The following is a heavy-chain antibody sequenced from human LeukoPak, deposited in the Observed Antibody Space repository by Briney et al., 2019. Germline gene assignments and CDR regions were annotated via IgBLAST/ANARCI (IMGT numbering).Heavy chain of an antibody. V-gene: IGHV3-30*02. CDR1: GFTFSSYG. CDR3: ATYSSLNRREFQY. CDR2: IRYDGSNK. J-gene: IGHJ1*01. D-gene: IGHD3-22*01. Sequence: PGGSLRLSCAASGFTFSSYGINWVRQAPGKGLEWVTFIRYDGSNKYYADSVKGRFTISRDNSKNTLYLEMNSLRAEDTAVYYCATYSSLNRREFQYWGQGTLLTVSS.